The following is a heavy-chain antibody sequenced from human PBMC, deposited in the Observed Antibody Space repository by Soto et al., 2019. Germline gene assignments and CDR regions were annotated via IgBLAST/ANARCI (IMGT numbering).Heavy chain of an antibody. D-gene: IGHD2-2*01. V-gene: IGHV4-31*03. CDR1: GSSISSGVYY. J-gene: IGHJ6*03. Sequence: PSETLSLTCPVSGSSISSGVYYCTWIRPHPGKGLERIGYIYCSGSTYYTPSLKSRVTISVDTSKNQFSLKLSSVTAADTAVYYCARARLRYCSSTSCSYYYYYMDVWGKGTTVTVSS. CDR3: ARARLRYCSSTSCSYYYYYMDV. CDR2: IYCSGST.